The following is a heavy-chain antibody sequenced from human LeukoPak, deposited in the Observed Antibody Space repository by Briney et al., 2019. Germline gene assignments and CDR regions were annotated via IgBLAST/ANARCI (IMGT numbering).Heavy chain of an antibody. CDR1: GFTFSSYS. Sequence: GGSLRLSCAASGFTFSSYSMNWVRQAPGKGLEWVSSISSSSSYIYYADSVKGRFTISRDNANNSLYLQMNSLRAEDTAVYYCARDRGSYSAFEIWCQGTKVTVSS. J-gene: IGHJ3*02. D-gene: IGHD1-26*01. CDR2: ISSSSSYI. CDR3: ARDRGSYSAFEI. V-gene: IGHV3-21*01.